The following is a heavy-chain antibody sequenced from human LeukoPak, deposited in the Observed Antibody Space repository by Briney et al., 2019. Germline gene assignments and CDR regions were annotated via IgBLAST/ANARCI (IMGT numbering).Heavy chain of an antibody. CDR3: AGYNILTGYLDY. V-gene: IGHV4-59*08. CDR2: IYYSGSS. Sequence: NPSETLSLTCTVSGGSISSYYWSWIRQPPAKGLEWIGYIYYSGSSNYNPSLKSRVSISVDTSRNQFSLKLSSVTAADTAVYYCAGYNILTGYLDYWGQGTLVTVSS. J-gene: IGHJ4*02. D-gene: IGHD3-9*01. CDR1: GGSISSYY.